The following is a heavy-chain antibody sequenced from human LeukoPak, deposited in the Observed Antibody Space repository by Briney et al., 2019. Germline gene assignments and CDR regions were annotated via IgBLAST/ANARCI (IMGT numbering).Heavy chain of an antibody. CDR1: GFTFSSYS. V-gene: IGHV3-48*01. D-gene: IGHD3-22*01. CDR2: ISSSSSTI. Sequence: GGSLRLSCAASGFTFSSYSMNWVRQAPGKGLEWVSYISSSSSTIYYADSVKGRFTISRDNAKNSLYLQMSSLRAEDTAVYYCVKDDVYYYDSSGYSPTVWGQGTTVTVSS. J-gene: IGHJ6*02. CDR3: VKDDVYYYDSSGYSPTV.